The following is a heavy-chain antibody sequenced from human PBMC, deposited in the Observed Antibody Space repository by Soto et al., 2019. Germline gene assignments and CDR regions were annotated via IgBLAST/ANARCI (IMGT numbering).Heavy chain of an antibody. CDR1: GGSFSGYY. V-gene: IGHV4-34*01. J-gene: IGHJ4*02. Sequence: SETLSLTCAVYGGSFSGYYWSWIRQPPGKGLEWIGEINHSGSTNYNPSLKSRVTISVDTSKNQFSLKLSSVTAADTAVYYCAISYGYSSSWFGGYWGQGTLVTVSS. D-gene: IGHD6-13*01. CDR2: INHSGST. CDR3: AISYGYSSSWFGGY.